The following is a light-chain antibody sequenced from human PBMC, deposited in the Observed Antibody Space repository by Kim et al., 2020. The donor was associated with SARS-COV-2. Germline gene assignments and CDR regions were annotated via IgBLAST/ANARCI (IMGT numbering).Light chain of an antibody. Sequence: DIQMTQSPSTLSASVGDRVTITCRASQSISSWLAWYQQKPGKAPKLMIYKASSLESGVPSRFSGSGSGTEFTLTISSLQPDDFATYYCQQYNSYPYTFGQGTKLEI. CDR3: QQYNSYPYT. CDR2: KAS. CDR1: QSISSW. J-gene: IGKJ2*01. V-gene: IGKV1-5*03.